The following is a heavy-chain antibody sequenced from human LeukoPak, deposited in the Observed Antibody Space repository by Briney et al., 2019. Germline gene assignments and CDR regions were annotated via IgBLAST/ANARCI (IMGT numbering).Heavy chain of an antibody. Sequence: SVKVSCKVSGYTLTELSMHWVRQAPGQGLEWMGRIIPILGIANYAQKFQGRVTITADKSTSTAYMELSSLRSEDTAVYYCARVGGGYGYWGQGTLVTVSS. CDR1: GYTLTELS. D-gene: IGHD5-12*01. CDR3: ARVGGGYGY. V-gene: IGHV1-69*04. CDR2: IIPILGIA. J-gene: IGHJ4*02.